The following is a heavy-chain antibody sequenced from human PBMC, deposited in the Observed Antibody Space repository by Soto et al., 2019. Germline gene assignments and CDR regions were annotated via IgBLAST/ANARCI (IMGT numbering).Heavy chain of an antibody. V-gene: IGHV4-31*03. CDR2: IYYSGST. CDR1: GCAMSSGGYY. CDR3: SREGRTGYTFGLDY. D-gene: IGHD5-18*01. Sequence: QVQLQESGPGLVKPSQTLSLTCTVSGCAMSSGGYYWSWIRQHPGKGLEWIGYIYYSGSTYSNPSLKSRVTISVDSSKNQFSLELRSVTAADTAVYYCSREGRTGYTFGLDYWGLGTLVTVSS. J-gene: IGHJ4*02.